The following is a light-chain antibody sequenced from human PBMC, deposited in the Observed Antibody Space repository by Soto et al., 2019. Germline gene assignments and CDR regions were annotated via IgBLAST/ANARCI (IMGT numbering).Light chain of an antibody. J-gene: IGKJ1*01. V-gene: IGKV3-15*01. CDR2: GAS. Sequence: EMVMTQPPATLSVSPGERATLSCRASQSVSSNLAWYQQKPGQAPRLLIHGASTRATGIPARFSGGGSGTDFTLTISSRQSEDFAIYYCHQYDDWPRPCGQGTNV. CDR3: HQYDDWPRP. CDR1: QSVSSN.